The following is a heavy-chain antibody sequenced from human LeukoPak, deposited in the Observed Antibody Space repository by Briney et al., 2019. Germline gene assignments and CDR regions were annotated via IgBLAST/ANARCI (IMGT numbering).Heavy chain of an antibody. CDR2: IWYDGSNK. CDR1: GFTFSSYG. D-gene: IGHD3-10*01. CDR3: ARDHAPYYYGSGSPLDY. J-gene: IGHJ4*02. V-gene: IGHV3-33*01. Sequence: GGSLRLSCAASGFTFSSYGMHWVRQAPGKGLEWVAVIWYDGSNKYYADSVKGRFTISRDNSKNTLYLQMNSLRAEDTAVYYCARDHAPYYYGSGSPLDYWGQGTLVTVSS.